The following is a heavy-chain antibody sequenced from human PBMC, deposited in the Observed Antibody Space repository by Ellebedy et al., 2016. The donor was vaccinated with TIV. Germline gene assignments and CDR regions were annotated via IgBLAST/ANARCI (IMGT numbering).Heavy chain of an antibody. V-gene: IGHV3-74*01. CDR1: GFIFSSYW. D-gene: IGHD3-22*01. J-gene: IGHJ4*02. CDR2: SDSDGSNT. Sequence: GESLKISCAASGFIFSSYWMHWVRQAPGKGLMWVSRSDSDGSNTGYADIVKGRFTIARDNAKNTPYLQMNSLRAEDTAVYYCARSGNYYDSSGYSYWGQGTLVTVSS. CDR3: ARSGNYYDSSGYSY.